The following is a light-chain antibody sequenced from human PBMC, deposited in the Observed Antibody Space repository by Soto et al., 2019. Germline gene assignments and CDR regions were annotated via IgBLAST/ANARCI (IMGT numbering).Light chain of an antibody. J-gene: IGKJ4*01. CDR2: KAS. Sequence: DIQMTQSPCTLSASVGDRVTITCRASQSISSWLAWYQQKPGKAPKLLIYKASGLESGVPSRFSGSGSGTDFTLTISSLQPDDFATYYCQQYERYSPLTFGGGTKVEIK. CDR3: QQYERYSPLT. V-gene: IGKV1-5*03. CDR1: QSISSW.